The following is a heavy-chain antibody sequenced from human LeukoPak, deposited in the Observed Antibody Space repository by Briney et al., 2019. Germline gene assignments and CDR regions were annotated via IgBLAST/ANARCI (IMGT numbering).Heavy chain of an antibody. D-gene: IGHD5-18*01. V-gene: IGHV1-2*02. CDR2: INPNSGGT. CDR1: GYTFTGYY. Sequence: ASVKVSCKASGYTFTGYYMHWVRQAPGQGLEWMGWINPNSGGTNYAQKFQGRVTMTRDTSISTAYMELSRLRSDDTAVYYCARDREYSYGREWFDPWGQGTLVTVSS. CDR3: ARDREYSYGREWFDP. J-gene: IGHJ5*02.